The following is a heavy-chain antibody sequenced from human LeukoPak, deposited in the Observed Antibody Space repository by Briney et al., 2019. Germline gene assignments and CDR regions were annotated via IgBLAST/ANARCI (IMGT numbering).Heavy chain of an antibody. CDR2: INPNSGGT. D-gene: IGHD2-2*01. CDR1: RYTFTGYY. V-gene: IGHV1-2*02. Sequence: ASVKVSCKASRYTFTGYYMHWVRQAPGQGLEWMGWINPNSGGTNYAQKFQGRVTMTRDTSISTAYMELSRLRSDDTAVYYCARDSVRYCSSTSCHVGYWGQGTLVTASS. J-gene: IGHJ4*02. CDR3: ARDSVRYCSSTSCHVGY.